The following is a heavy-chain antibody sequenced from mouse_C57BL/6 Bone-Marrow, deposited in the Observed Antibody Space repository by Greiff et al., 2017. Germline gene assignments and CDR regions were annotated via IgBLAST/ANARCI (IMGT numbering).Heavy chain of an antibody. Sequence: EVQLQESGPVLVKPGASVKMSCKASGYTFTDYYMNWVKQSHGKSLEWIGVINPYNGGTSYNQKFKGKATLTVDKSSSTAYMELNSLTSEDSAVYYCASPYYGSSPWYFDVWGTGTTVTVSS. J-gene: IGHJ1*03. V-gene: IGHV1-19*01. CDR3: ASPYYGSSPWYFDV. CDR1: GYTFTDYY. CDR2: INPYNGGT. D-gene: IGHD1-1*01.